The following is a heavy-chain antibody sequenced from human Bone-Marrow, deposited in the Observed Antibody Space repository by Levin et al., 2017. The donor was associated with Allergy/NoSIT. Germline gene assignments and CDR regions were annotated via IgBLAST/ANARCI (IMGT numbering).Heavy chain of an antibody. J-gene: IGHJ5*02. Sequence: GESLKISCAASGFTFSSYAMHWVRQAPGKGLEWVAVISYDGSNKYYADSVKGRFTISRDNSKNTLYLQMNSLRAEDTAVYYCARERILAAQNNWFDPWGQGTLVTVSS. D-gene: IGHD2/OR15-2a*01. V-gene: IGHV3-30*01. CDR2: ISYDGSNK. CDR3: ARERILAAQNNWFDP. CDR1: GFTFSSYA.